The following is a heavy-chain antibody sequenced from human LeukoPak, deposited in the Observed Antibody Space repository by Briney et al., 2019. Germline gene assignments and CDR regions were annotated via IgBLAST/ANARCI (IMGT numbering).Heavy chain of an antibody. Sequence: GRSLRLSCAASGFTFSSYGMHWVRQAPGKGLEWVAVISYDGSNKYYADSVKGRFTISRDNSKNTLYLQMNSLRAEDTAVYYCAKVHYDSSGCNYYYFDYWGQGTLVTVSS. D-gene: IGHD3-22*01. V-gene: IGHV3-30*18. J-gene: IGHJ4*02. CDR1: GFTFSSYG. CDR2: ISYDGSNK. CDR3: AKVHYDSSGCNYYYFDY.